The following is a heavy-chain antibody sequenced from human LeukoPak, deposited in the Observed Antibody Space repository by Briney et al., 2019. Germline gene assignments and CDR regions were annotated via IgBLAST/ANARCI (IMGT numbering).Heavy chain of an antibody. V-gene: IGHV1-2*02. D-gene: IGHD3-22*01. J-gene: IGHJ1*01. Sequence: ASVKVSCKASGYTFTGNYMHWVRQAPGQGLEWMGWINPDSGGTNYAQKFQGRVTMTRDTSISTAYMELNRLRSDDTAVYYCARGSYDSSDFVYFHHWGQGTLVTVSS. CDR2: INPDSGGT. CDR1: GYTFTGNY. CDR3: ARGSYDSSDFVYFHH.